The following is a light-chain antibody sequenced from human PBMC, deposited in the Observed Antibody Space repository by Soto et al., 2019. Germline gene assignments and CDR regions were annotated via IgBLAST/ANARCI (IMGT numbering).Light chain of an antibody. CDR2: GAS. J-gene: IGKJ2*01. CDR3: QQYGSSLYT. Sequence: EIVLTQSPGTLSLSPGERATLSCRASQSVSSSYLAWYQQKPGQAPRLLIYGASSSDAGIPGRFSGSGSVTDFTLTISRLEPEDFAVYYCQQYGSSLYTFGQGTKLEIK. CDR1: QSVSSSY. V-gene: IGKV3-20*01.